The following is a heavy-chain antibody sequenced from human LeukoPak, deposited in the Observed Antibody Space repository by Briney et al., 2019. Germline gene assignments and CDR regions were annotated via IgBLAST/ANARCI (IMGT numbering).Heavy chain of an antibody. D-gene: IGHD2-15*01. J-gene: IGHJ5*02. CDR2: IRSKANSYAT. Sequence: GGSLRLSCAASGFTFSGSAMHWVRQASGKGLEWVGRIRSKANSYATAYAASVKGRFTISRDDSKNTAYLQMNSLKTEDTAVYYCTREDLKNWFDPWGQGTLVTVSS. V-gene: IGHV3-73*01. CDR3: TREDLKNWFDP. CDR1: GFTFSGSA.